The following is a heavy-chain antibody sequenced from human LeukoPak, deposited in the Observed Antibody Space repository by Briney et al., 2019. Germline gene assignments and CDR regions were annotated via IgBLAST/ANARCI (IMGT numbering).Heavy chain of an antibody. J-gene: IGHJ4*02. Sequence: SVRVSCKASGFTFTSSAVQWVRQARGQRLEWIGWIVVGSGNTNYAQKFQERVTMTRDTSTSTVYMELSSLRSEDTAVYYCARDNAVVADYWGQGTLVTVSS. V-gene: IGHV1-58*01. CDR2: IVVGSGNT. CDR3: ARDNAVVADY. D-gene: IGHD2-15*01. CDR1: GFTFTSSA.